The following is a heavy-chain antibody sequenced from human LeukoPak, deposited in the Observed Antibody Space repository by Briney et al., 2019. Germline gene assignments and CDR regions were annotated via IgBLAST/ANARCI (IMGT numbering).Heavy chain of an antibody. CDR1: GGSISSSSYY. CDR2: IYYSGST. J-gene: IGHJ4*02. Sequence: SETLSLTCTASGGSISSSSYYWGWIRQPPGKGLEWIGSIYYSGSTYYNPSLKSRVTISVDTSKNQFSLKLSSVTAADTAVYYCARVVGASGDYWGQGTLVTVSS. CDR3: ARVVGASGDY. D-gene: IGHD1-26*01. V-gene: IGHV4-39*01.